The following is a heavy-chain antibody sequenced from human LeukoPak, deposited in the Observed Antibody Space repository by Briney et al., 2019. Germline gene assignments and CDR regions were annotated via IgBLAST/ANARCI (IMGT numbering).Heavy chain of an antibody. Sequence: GAPRLSFAAPWFTLRGYYMNWVRHAPREGGGWGFYIYYSGSTIYYADSVKGRFTISRDNAKNSLYLQMNSLRAEDTAVYYCARDSKLYYYGSGSYFMDYWGQGTLVTVSS. CDR2: IYYSGSTI. D-gene: IGHD3-10*01. CDR3: ARDSKLYYYGSGSYFMDY. J-gene: IGHJ4*02. CDR1: WFTLRGYY. V-gene: IGHV3-11*01.